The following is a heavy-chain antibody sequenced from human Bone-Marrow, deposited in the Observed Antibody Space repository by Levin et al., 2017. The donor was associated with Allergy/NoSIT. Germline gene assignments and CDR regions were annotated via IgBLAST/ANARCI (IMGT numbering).Heavy chain of an antibody. CDR3: ARDMSNWSASDY. CDR1: GYTFTAYN. CDR2: INPNSGAT. J-gene: IGHJ4*02. V-gene: IGHV1-2*06. Sequence: GESLKISCKASGYTFTAYNINWVRQAPGQGLEWVGRINPNSGATYYAQKFHGRVIMTRDTSITTAYMELSSLKSDDTAVYFCARDMSNWSASDYWGLGTLVTVSS. D-gene: IGHD1-20*01.